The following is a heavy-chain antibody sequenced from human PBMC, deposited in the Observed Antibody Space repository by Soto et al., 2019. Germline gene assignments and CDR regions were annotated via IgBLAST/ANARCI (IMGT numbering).Heavy chain of an antibody. V-gene: IGHV4-39*01. Sequence: PSETRSLTCTVSGGSISSSHYYWAWIRQPPGMGLEWIGSIHYSGSTFYNPSLKSRVTIYVDMSKNQFSLELSSVTATDTAVYYCARPTYDSTGYFAWGQGTLVTVSS. J-gene: IGHJ5*02. CDR3: ARPTYDSTGYFA. CDR1: GGSISSSHYY. D-gene: IGHD3-22*01. CDR2: IHYSGST.